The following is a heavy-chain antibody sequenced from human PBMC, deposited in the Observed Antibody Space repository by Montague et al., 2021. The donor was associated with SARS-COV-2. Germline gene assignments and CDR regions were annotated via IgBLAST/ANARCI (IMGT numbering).Heavy chain of an antibody. Sequence: SLRLSCAASGFTVTDTYMTWVRQAPGKGLEWVGRIESKIVGGTIDYAAPVKDRFTISRDDSRNTLYLQMDSLKTDDTAVYYCITYASGSPAYWGQGTLVTVSS. J-gene: IGHJ4*02. V-gene: IGHV3-15*04. CDR3: ITYASGSPAY. CDR1: GFTVTDTY. D-gene: IGHD1-26*01. CDR2: IESKIVGGTI.